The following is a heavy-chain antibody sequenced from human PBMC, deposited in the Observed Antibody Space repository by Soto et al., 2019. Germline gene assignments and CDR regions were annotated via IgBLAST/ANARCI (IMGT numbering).Heavy chain of an antibody. CDR3: ARENCSGGSCRFQH. D-gene: IGHD2-15*01. CDR1: GGSISSYY. J-gene: IGHJ1*01. Sequence: NPSETLSLTCTVSGGSISSYYWSWIRQPPGKGLEWIGYIYYSGSTNYNPSLKSRVTISVDTSKNQFSLKLSSVTAADTAVYYCARENCSGGSCRFQHWGQGTLVTVSS. CDR2: IYYSGST. V-gene: IGHV4-59*01.